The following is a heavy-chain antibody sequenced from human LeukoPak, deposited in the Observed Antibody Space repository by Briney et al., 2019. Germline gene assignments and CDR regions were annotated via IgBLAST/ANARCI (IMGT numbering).Heavy chain of an antibody. CDR2: ISGSGGST. CDR1: GGSIITCS. D-gene: IGHD1-1*01. V-gene: IGHV3-23*01. Sequence: ETLSLTCGVSGGSIITCSWWAWVRQPPGKGLEWVSAISGSGGSTYYADSVKGRFTISRDNSKNTLYLQMNSLRAEDTAVYYCAKDRYNQGPPDYWGQGTLVTVSS. CDR3: AKDRYNQGPPDY. J-gene: IGHJ4*02.